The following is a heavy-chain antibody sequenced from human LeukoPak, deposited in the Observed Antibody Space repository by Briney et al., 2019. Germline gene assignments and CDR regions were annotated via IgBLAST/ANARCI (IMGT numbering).Heavy chain of an antibody. CDR1: GLTFSSSW. CDR2: IKQDGSEK. CDR3: ARGKSSSSYLGGMDV. J-gene: IGHJ6*02. V-gene: IGHV3-7*03. D-gene: IGHD6-13*01. Sequence: GALRLSCAASGLTFSSSWMSWVRQAPGKGLEWVANIKQDGSEKHYVDSVKGRFTISRDNSKNTLYLQMNSLRAEDTAVYYCARGKSSSSYLGGMDVWGQGTTVTVSS.